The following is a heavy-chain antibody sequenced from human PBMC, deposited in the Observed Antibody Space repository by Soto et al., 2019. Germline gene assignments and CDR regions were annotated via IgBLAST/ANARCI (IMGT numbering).Heavy chain of an antibody. CDR3: AKGSTTSRPYSFDS. CDR2: ITDSGGDT. Sequence: EVQLLVSGGGLVQPGGSLRLSCAASGFSFNSYAMSWVRQAPGQGLEWISAITDSGGDTYHADSLKGRFTISRDNSKSTLYLQMNSLRVEDTAVYYCAKGSTTSRPYSFDSWGQGTLITVSS. J-gene: IGHJ4*02. CDR1: GFSFNSYA. D-gene: IGHD2-2*01. V-gene: IGHV3-23*01.